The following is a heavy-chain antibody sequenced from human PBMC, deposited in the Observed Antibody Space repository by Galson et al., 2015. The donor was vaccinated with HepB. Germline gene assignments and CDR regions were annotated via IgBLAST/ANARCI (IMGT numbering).Heavy chain of an antibody. V-gene: IGHV3-21*01. J-gene: IGHJ4*02. Sequence: SLRLSCAASGFTFSSYSMNWVRQAPGKGLEWVSSISSSSSYIYYADSVKGRFTISRDNAKNSLYLQMNSLRAEDTAVYYCARMWGSGYVDYWGQGTLVTVSS. CDR3: ARMWGSGYVDY. CDR1: GFTFSSYS. CDR2: ISSSSSYI. D-gene: IGHD3-10*01.